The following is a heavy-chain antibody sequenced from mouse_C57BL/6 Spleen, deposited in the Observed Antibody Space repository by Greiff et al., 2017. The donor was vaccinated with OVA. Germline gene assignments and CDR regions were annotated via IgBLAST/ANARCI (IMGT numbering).Heavy chain of an antibody. D-gene: IGHD2-1*01. CDR3: LYGNYEYFDV. CDR1: GYAFSSSW. V-gene: IGHV1-82*01. CDR2: IYPGDGDT. Sequence: QVQLKESGPELVKPGASVKISCKASGYAFSSSWMNWVKQRPGKGLEWIGRIYPGDGDTNYNGKFKGKATLTADKSSSTAYMQLSSLTSEDSAVYFCLYGNYEYFDVWGTGTTVTVSS. J-gene: IGHJ1*03.